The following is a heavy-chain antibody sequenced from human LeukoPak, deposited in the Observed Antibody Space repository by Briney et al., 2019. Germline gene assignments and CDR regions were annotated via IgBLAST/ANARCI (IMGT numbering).Heavy chain of an antibody. Sequence: SVKVSCKASGGTFSSYAISWVRQAPGQGLEWMGRIIPIFGTANYAQEFQGRVTITTDESTSTAYMELSSLRSEDTAVYYCARDAMTTVTTGDAFDIWGQGTMVTVSS. V-gene: IGHV1-69*05. CDR3: ARDAMTTVTTGDAFDI. D-gene: IGHD4-17*01. J-gene: IGHJ3*02. CDR1: GGTFSSYA. CDR2: IIPIFGTA.